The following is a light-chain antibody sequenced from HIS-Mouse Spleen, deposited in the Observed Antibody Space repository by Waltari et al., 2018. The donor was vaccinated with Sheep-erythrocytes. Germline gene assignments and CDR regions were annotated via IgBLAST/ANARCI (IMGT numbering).Light chain of an antibody. V-gene: IGLV1-36*01. Sequence: QSVLTQPPSVSEAPRQRVTISCSGSSSNIGNNAVTWYQQLPGKAPKLLIYYDDLLPSGVSDRFSGSKSGTSASLAISGLQSEDEADYYCAAWDVSLNGWVFGGGTKLTVL. CDR2: YDD. CDR1: SSNIGNNA. CDR3: AAWDVSLNGWV. J-gene: IGLJ3*02.